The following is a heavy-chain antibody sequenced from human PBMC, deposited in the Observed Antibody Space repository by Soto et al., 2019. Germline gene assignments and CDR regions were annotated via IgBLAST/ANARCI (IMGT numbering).Heavy chain of an antibody. D-gene: IGHD4-17*01. V-gene: IGHV3-30*18. CDR1: GFTFSSYG. CDR2: ISYDGSNK. J-gene: IGHJ6*02. Sequence: QVQLVESGGGVVQPGRSLRLSCAASGFTFSSYGMHWVRQAPGKGLEWVAVISYDGSNKYYADSVKGRFTISRDNSKNTLYLQMNSLRAEDTAVYYCAKDLSYGDRPPIFYGMDVWGQGTTVTVSS. CDR3: AKDLSYGDRPPIFYGMDV.